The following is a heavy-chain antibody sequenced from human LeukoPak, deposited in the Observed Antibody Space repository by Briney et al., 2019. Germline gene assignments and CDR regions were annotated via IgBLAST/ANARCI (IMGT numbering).Heavy chain of an antibody. CDR1: GFTFSSYS. V-gene: IGHV3-21*01. CDR3: ARGPNPAHFDY. CDR2: ISSSSSYI. Sequence: GESLRLSCAASGFTFSSYSMNRVRQAPGKGLEWVSSISSSSSYIYYADSVKGRFTISRDNAKNSLYLQMNSLRAEDTAVYYCARGPNPAHFDYWGQGTLVTVSS. D-gene: IGHD4/OR15-4a*01. J-gene: IGHJ4*02.